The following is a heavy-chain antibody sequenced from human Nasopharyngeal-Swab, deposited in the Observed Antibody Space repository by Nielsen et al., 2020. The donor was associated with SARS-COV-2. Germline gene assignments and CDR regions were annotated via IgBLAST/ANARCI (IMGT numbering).Heavy chain of an antibody. CDR1: GFTFSDSA. D-gene: IGHD2-15*01. Sequence: GESLKISCAASGFTFSDSAIHWVRQASGKGLEWVGRIRSKGNNYATAYAASVKGRFTIFRADPTNTALLQMNSLKTEDTAVYYCTRCGGGCYSGRDYWGQGTLVTVSS. V-gene: IGHV3-73*01. CDR3: TRCGGGCYSGRDY. CDR2: IRSKGNNYAT. J-gene: IGHJ4*02.